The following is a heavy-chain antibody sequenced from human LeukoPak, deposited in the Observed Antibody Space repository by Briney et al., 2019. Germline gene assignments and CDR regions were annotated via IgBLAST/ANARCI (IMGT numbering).Heavy chain of an antibody. J-gene: IGHJ6*03. D-gene: IGHD5-12*01. V-gene: IGHV3-30*03. CDR3: ARAIDYSGYDNYYYYYYMDV. CDR1: GFTFSSYG. CDR2: ISYDGSNK. Sequence: GRSLRLSCAASGFTFSSYGMHWVRQAPGKGLEWVAVISYDGSNKYYADSVKGRFTISRDNAKNSLYLQMNSLRAEDTAVYYCARAIDYSGYDNYYYYYYMDVWGKGTTVTVSS.